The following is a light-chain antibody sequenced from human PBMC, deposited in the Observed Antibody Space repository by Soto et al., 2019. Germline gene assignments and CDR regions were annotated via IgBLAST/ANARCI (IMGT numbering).Light chain of an antibody. V-gene: IGLV2-14*03. J-gene: IGLJ1*01. CDR1: STDGDGYDY. CDR3: SSYTSSAPFYV. Sequence: QSALTQPAYVSGSPGQSITISCTGASTDGDGYDYVSWYQQHPGQAPKLMIYDVNNRPSGVSYRFSGSKSGDTASLTISGLQAEDDADYYCSSYTSSAPFYVFGTGTKVTVL. CDR2: DVN.